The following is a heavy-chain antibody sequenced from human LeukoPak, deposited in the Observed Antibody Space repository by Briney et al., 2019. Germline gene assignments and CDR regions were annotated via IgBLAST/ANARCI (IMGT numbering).Heavy chain of an antibody. CDR1: GGSISSGSYY. V-gene: IGHV4-61*02. J-gene: IGHJ4*02. CDR3: AREDYYDSSGYYPFDV. CDR2: IYSSGGT. D-gene: IGHD3-22*01. Sequence: SQTLSLTCTVSGGSISSGSYYWNWIRQPAGKGLEWVGRIYSSGGTDSTPSLKSRGTISVDTSKNQFSLKLSSVTAADTAVYYCAREDYYDSSGYYPFDVWGQGILVTVSS.